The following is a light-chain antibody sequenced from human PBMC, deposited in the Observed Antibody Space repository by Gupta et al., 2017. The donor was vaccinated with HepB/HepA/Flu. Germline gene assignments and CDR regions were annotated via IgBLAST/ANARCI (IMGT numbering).Light chain of an antibody. CDR1: QSISSNY. CDR2: GAS. V-gene: IGKV3-20*01. Sequence: EIVLTQSPGTLPLSPGERAALSCRASQSISSNYLAWYQQKPGQAPRLLIYGASSRATGIPDRFSGSGSGTDFTLTISRLEPEDFAVYYCQQYGSSPWTFGQGTNVEIK. J-gene: IGKJ1*01. CDR3: QQYGSSPWT.